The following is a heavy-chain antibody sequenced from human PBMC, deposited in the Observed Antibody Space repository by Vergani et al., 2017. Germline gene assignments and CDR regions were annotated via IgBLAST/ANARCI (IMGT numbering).Heavy chain of an antibody. CDR3: ANRSGYYLNWFDP. D-gene: IGHD3-22*01. Sequence: QVQLVESGGGVVQPGGSLRLSCAASGFTFSSYGMHWVRQAPGKGLEWVAFIRYDGSNKYYADSVKGRFTISRDNSKNTLYLQMNSLRAEDTAVYYCANRSGYYLNWFDPWGQGTLVTVSS. CDR2: IRYDGSNK. V-gene: IGHV3-30*02. J-gene: IGHJ5*02. CDR1: GFTFSSYG.